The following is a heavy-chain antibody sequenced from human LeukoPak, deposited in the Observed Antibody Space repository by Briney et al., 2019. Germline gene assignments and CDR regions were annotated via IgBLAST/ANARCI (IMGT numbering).Heavy chain of an antibody. Sequence: GGSLRLSCAASGFTFSAYGMHWVRQAPGKVLEWVSSISSTSDYLDHADSLKGRFTISRDNAKKSLYLQMSSLRVEDTAVYYCVRDMSGVEAASTEEYWGQGTLVTVSS. CDR1: GFTFSAYG. J-gene: IGHJ4*02. V-gene: IGHV3-21*01. CDR3: VRDMSGVEAASTEEY. D-gene: IGHD2-15*01. CDR2: ISSTSDYL.